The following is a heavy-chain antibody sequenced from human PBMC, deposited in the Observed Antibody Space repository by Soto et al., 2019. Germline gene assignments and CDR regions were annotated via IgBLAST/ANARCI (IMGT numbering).Heavy chain of an antibody. J-gene: IGHJ4*02. CDR2: ISGSGGST. D-gene: IGHD6-13*01. CDR1: GFTFSSYA. Sequence: VGSLRLSCAASGFTFSSYAMSWVRQAPGKGLEWVSAISGSGGSTYYADSVKGRFTISRDNSKNTLYLQMNSLRAEDTAVYYCAKVWQQLYYFDYWGQGTLVTVSS. CDR3: AKVWQQLYYFDY. V-gene: IGHV3-23*01.